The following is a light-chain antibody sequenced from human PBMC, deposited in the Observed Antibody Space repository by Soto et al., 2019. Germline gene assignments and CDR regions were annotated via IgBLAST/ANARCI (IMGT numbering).Light chain of an antibody. CDR3: QQYNNWPLT. J-gene: IGKJ4*01. Sequence: PGERATLSCRASLSVSSDLAWYRQKPGQAPRLLIYRAFTRATGIPARFSGSGFGTDFTLTISSLQSEDFAVYYCQQYNNWPLTFGGETKVEIK. V-gene: IGKV3-15*01. CDR2: RAF. CDR1: LSVSSD.